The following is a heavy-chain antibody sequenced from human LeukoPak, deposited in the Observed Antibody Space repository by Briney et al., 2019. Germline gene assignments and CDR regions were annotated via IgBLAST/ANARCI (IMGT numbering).Heavy chain of an antibody. Sequence: ASVKVSFKASGYTFTSHHMHWVRQAPGQGLEWMGIINPSGGSTSYAQKFQGRVTMTTDTSTSTAYMELRSLRSDDTAVYYCARVDVKFGVASNWFDPWGQGTLVTVSS. J-gene: IGHJ5*02. CDR3: ARVDVKFGVASNWFDP. CDR1: GYTFTSHH. D-gene: IGHD3-3*01. CDR2: INPSGGST. V-gene: IGHV1-46*01.